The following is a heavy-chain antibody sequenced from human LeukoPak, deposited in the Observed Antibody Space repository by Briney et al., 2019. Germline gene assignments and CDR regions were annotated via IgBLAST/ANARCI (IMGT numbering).Heavy chain of an antibody. D-gene: IGHD6-13*01. CDR3: ARDGSSSRGMDV. J-gene: IGHJ6*04. CDR1: GYTFTNYY. CDR2: INPNGGGT. Sequence: GASVKVSCKASGYTFTNYYMHWVRQAPGQGLEWMGRINPNGGGTNYAQKFQGRVTMTRDTSSSTAYMDLSRLRSDDTAVYYCARDGSSSRGMDVWGKGTTVTVSS. V-gene: IGHV1-2*06.